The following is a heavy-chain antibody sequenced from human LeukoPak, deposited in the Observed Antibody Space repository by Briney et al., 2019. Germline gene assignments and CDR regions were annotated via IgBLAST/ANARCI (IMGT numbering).Heavy chain of an antibody. CDR1: GFTFSSYA. V-gene: IGHV3-30-3*01. Sequence: PGGSLRLSCAASGFTFSSYAMHWVRQAPGKGLEWVAVISYDGSNKYYADFVKGRFTISRDNSKNTLYLQMNSLRAEDTAVYYCARGRDGYNVFDYWGQGTLVTVSS. D-gene: IGHD5-24*01. CDR3: ARGRDGYNVFDY. CDR2: ISYDGSNK. J-gene: IGHJ4*02.